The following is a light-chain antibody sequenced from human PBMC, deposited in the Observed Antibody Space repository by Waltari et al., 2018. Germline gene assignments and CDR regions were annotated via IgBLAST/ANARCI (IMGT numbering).Light chain of an antibody. J-gene: IGKJ2*01. CDR2: GAS. Sequence: DIVLTQSPGTLSLSPGERATLSCRASETISSTYLAWYQQKPGQAPRLLIYGASSRATDVPDRFSGSGSGADFTLTITRLEPEDFAVYYCQQYGFSPYTFGQGTKLEIK. CDR3: QQYGFSPYT. V-gene: IGKV3-20*01. CDR1: ETISSTY.